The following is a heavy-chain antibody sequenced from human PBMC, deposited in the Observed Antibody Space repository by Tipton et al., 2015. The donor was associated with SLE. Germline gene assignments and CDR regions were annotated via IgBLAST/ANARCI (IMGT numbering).Heavy chain of an antibody. J-gene: IGHJ4*02. CDR1: GFTFGDYA. Sequence: SLRLSCTASGFTFGDYAMSWVRQAPGKGLEGVGFIRSKAYGGTTEYAASVKGRFTISRDDSKSIAYLQMNSLKTEDTAVYYCTRDRNWGGGDYFDYWGQGTLVTVSS. CDR2: IRSKAYGGTT. D-gene: IGHD7-27*01. V-gene: IGHV3-49*04. CDR3: TRDRNWGGGDYFDY.